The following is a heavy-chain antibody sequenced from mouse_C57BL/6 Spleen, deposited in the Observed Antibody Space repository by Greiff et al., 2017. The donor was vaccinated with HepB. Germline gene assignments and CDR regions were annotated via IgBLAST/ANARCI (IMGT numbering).Heavy chain of an antibody. D-gene: IGHD2-4*01. Sequence: EVQLVESEGGLVQPGSSMKLSCTASGFTFSDYYMAWVRQVPEKGLEWVANINYDGSSTYYLDSLKSRFIISRDNEKNILYLQMSSLKSEDTATYYCAIVGDYPYYAMDYWGQGTSVTVSS. CDR2: INYDGSST. J-gene: IGHJ4*01. CDR1: GFTFSDYY. V-gene: IGHV5-16*01. CDR3: AIVGDYPYYAMDY.